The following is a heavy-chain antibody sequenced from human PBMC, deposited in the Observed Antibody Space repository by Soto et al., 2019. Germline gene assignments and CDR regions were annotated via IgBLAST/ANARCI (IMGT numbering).Heavy chain of an antibody. CDR1: GGSVSSGSYY. V-gene: IGHV4-61*01. Sequence: SETLSLTCTVSGGSVSSGSYYWSWIRQPPGKGLEWIGYIYYSGSTNYNPSLKSRVTISVDTSKNQFSLKLSSVTAADTAVYYCSRRNSSSRYVFYYYGMDVWGQGTTVTVSS. CDR2: IYYSGST. J-gene: IGHJ6*02. CDR3: SRRNSSSRYVFYYYGMDV. D-gene: IGHD6-13*01.